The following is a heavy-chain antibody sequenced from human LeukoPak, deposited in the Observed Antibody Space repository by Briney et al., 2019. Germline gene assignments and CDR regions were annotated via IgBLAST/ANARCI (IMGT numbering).Heavy chain of an antibody. CDR2: INANSGGT. V-gene: IGHV1-2*02. Sequence: GASVKVSCKTSGYTFTSYYLNWVRQAPGQGLEWMGRINANSGGTDSGQNFQGRVTMTRDTSISTAYMELSSLTFDDTAVYYCARVDAASLAVHYWGQGTLVTVSS. D-gene: IGHD6-13*01. CDR3: ARVDAASLAVHY. CDR1: GYTFTSYY. J-gene: IGHJ4*02.